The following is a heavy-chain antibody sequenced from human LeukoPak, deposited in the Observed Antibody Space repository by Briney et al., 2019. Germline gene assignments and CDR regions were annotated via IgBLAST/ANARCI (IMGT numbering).Heavy chain of an antibody. D-gene: IGHD3-16*01. CDR3: AKDLKSYANFDY. J-gene: IGHJ4*02. CDR2: ISFDGNIK. V-gene: IGHV3-30*18. Sequence: PGGSLRLSCAASGFTFSSYGMHWVRQAPGKGLECVAVISFDGNIKYYADSVQGRFTISRDDSKNTLYLQMNSLRAEDTAEYYCAKDLKSYANFDYWGQGTLVTVSS. CDR1: GFTFSSYG.